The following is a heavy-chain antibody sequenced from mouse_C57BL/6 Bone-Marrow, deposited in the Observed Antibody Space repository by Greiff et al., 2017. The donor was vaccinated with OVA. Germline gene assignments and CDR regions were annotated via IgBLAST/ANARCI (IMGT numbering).Heavy chain of an antibody. D-gene: IGHD2-1*01. CDR2: IYPGDGDT. CDR1: GYAFSSSW. CDR3: AREGNSAY. Sequence: QVQLQQSGPELVKPGASVKISCKASGYAFSSSWMNWVKQRPGKGLEWIGRIYPGDGDTNYNGKFKGKATLTADTSSSTAYMQLSSLTSEDSAVYFCAREGNSAYWGQGTLVTVSA. J-gene: IGHJ3*01. V-gene: IGHV1-82*01.